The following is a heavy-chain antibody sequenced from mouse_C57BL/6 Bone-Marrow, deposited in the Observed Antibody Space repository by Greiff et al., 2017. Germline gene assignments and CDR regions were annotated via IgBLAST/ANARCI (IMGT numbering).Heavy chain of an antibody. CDR1: GFNFNEYT. CDR2: FYPGSGSI. V-gene: IGHV1-62-2*01. D-gene: IGHD3-1*01. J-gene: IGHJ3*01. CDR3: ARHEDRDLLAY. Sequence: QVQLKESGAELVKPGASVKLSCKASGFNFNEYTIHWVKPRSGQGLEWLGWFYPGSGSIKYNEKFQDKATLTADKSSSTVYMELSSLTSEDSAVYFGARHEDRDLLAYWGQGTLVTVSA.